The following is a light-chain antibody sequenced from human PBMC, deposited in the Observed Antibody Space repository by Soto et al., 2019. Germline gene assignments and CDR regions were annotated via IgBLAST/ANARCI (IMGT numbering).Light chain of an antibody. CDR1: QTINSN. Sequence: EIVMTQSPATLSVSPGEGATLSCRASQTINSNLAWYRHRPGQAPRLLIYRASTRAAGLPDRFSGSGSGTEFTLTISSLQSEDWAVYDCQQYHKWPITFGQGTRLEIK. CDR2: RAS. J-gene: IGKJ5*01. V-gene: IGKV3-15*01. CDR3: QQYHKWPIT.